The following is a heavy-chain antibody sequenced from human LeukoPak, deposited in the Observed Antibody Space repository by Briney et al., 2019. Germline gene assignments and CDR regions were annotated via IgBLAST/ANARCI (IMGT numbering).Heavy chain of an antibody. J-gene: IGHJ4*02. CDR3: ARVYSGGFPHLDY. CDR1: GFTFSSYA. Sequence: GGSLRLSCAASGFTFSSYAMSWVRQAPGKGLEWVSAISGSGGSIYYADSVKGRFTISRDNSKNTLYLQMNSLRAEDTAIYYCARVYSGGFPHLDYWGQGTLVTVSS. CDR2: ISGSGGSI. D-gene: IGHD1-26*01. V-gene: IGHV3-23*01.